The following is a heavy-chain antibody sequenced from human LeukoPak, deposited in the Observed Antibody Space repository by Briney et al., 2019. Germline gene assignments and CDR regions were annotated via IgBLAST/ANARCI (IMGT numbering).Heavy chain of an antibody. V-gene: IGHV1-2*02. CDR3: ATTAGIFGVADDAFDI. J-gene: IGHJ3*02. CDR1: GYTFTGYY. Sequence: ASVKVSCKASGYTFTGYYMHWVRQAPGQGLEWMGWINPNSGGTNYAQKFQGRVTITADKSTSTAYTELSSLRSEDTAVYYCATTAGIFGVADDAFDIWGQGTMVTVSS. CDR2: INPNSGGT. D-gene: IGHD3-3*01.